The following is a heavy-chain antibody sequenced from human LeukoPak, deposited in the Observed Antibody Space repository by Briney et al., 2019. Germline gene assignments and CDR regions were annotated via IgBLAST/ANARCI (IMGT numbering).Heavy chain of an antibody. V-gene: IGHV3-48*01. CDR3: VRGARVYSSGWFVSRFDY. CDR1: GFIFSDYD. Sequence: GGSLRLSCVVSGFIFSDYDTYWVRQAPGQGLEWVSYISTSDNTRYYADSVKGRFTISRDKATNSVYLQMNTLRVDDTAVYYCVRGARVYSSGWFVSRFDYWGQGNPVIVSS. D-gene: IGHD6-19*01. CDR2: ISTSDNTR. J-gene: IGHJ4*02.